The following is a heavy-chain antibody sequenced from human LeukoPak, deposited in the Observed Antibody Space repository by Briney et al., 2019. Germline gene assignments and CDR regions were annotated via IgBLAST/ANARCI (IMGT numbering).Heavy chain of an antibody. D-gene: IGHD2-15*01. CDR3: ATSGPALLTWFDP. CDR2: MWHSGST. CDR1: GYSISSGYY. V-gene: IGHV4-38-2*02. J-gene: IGHJ5*02. Sequence: SETLSLTCTVSGYSISSGYYWGWIRQPPGKGLEWIRSMWHSGSTFYSPSLKSRVTVSSDTSKNQFSLRLSSVTAADTAVYYCATSGPALLTWFDPWGQGTLVTVSS.